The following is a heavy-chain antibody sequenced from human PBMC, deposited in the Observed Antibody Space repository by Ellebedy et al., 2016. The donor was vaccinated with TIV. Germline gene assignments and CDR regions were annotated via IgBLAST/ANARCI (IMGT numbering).Heavy chain of an antibody. CDR1: GDSMSNYY. D-gene: IGHD4-23*01. Sequence: MPSETLSLTCTVSGDSMSNYYWSWIRQPPGKPLEWIGYIYYSGSTNYNPSPKSRVTISLDTSKNQFSLRLTSVTAADTAVYYCARLRPYGGDSVWFFDLWGRGTLVTVSS. V-gene: IGHV4-59*08. CDR2: IYYSGST. J-gene: IGHJ2*01. CDR3: ARLRPYGGDSVWFFDL.